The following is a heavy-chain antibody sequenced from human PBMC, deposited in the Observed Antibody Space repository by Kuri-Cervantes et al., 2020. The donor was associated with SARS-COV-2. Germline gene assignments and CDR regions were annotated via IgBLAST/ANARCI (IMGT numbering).Heavy chain of an antibody. CDR1: GSTVDEYA. Sequence: GGSLRLCCAASGSTVDEYAMKWVCQTPGKVLEWVSLISWDGATTYYADSVKGRFTISRDNSKNSLFLQMNSLRAEDTALYYCAKDGKDSSSFYYYYYMDVCGKGTTVTVSS. CDR3: AKDGKDSSSFYYYYYMDV. V-gene: IGHV3-43D*04. J-gene: IGHJ6*03. D-gene: IGHD6-6*01. CDR2: ISWDGATT.